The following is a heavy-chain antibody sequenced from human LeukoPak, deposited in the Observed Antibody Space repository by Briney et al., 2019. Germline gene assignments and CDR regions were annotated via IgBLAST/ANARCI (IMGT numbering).Heavy chain of an antibody. J-gene: IGHJ5*02. CDR3: ARVPYYYDSSGYYP. D-gene: IGHD3-22*01. CDR2: IYYSGST. V-gene: IGHV4-30-4*02. CDR1: GGSISSGDYY. Sequence: SETLSLTCTVSGGSISSGDYYWSWIRQPPGKGLEWIGHIYYSGSTYYNPSLKSRVTISVDTSKNQFSLKLSSVTAADTAVYYCARVPYYYDSSGYYPWGRGTLVTVSS.